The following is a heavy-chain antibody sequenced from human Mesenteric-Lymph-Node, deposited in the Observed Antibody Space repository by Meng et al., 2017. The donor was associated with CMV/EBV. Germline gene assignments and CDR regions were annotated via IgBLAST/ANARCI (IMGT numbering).Heavy chain of an antibody. CDR2: IYHSGST. J-gene: IGHJ4*02. CDR1: GYSISSGYF. V-gene: IGHV4-38-2*02. CDR3: ARSVGQWLVRGFDY. Sequence: SETLSLTCTVSGYSISSGYFWGWIRQPPGKGLEWIGSIYHSGSTYHNPSLKSRVTMSVDTSKNQFSLKLSSVTAADTAVYYCARSVGQWLVRGFDYWGQGTLVTVSS. D-gene: IGHD6-19*01.